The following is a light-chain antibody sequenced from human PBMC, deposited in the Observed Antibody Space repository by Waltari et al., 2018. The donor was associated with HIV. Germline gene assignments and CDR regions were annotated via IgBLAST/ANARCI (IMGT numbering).Light chain of an antibody. CDR3: AAWDDSLSVVM. V-gene: IGLV1-47*01. Sequence: QSVLTQPPSASGTPGQTVTISCSGSSSNIEINYVYWYQQLPGTAPKVLIYKSNQRPSGVPDLFSGPKAGTSASLAISGLRSEDEADYYCAAWDDSLSVVMFGGGTKLTVL. CDR2: KSN. CDR1: SSNIEINY. J-gene: IGLJ3*02.